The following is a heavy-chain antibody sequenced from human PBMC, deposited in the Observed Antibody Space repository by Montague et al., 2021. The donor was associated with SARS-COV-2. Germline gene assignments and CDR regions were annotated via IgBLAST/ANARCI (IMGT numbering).Heavy chain of an antibody. Sequence: SETLSLTCSVSGGSTSSYYWSWIRQPPGKGLEWIGYIYYGGSTNYNPSXRSRVTISVDTSKNQFSLKLSSVTAADTAVYYCARGSGWMGNAFDIWGQGTMVTVSS. V-gene: IGHV4-59*01. J-gene: IGHJ3*02. D-gene: IGHD6-19*01. CDR3: ARGSGWMGNAFDI. CDR2: IYYGGST. CDR1: GGSTSSYY.